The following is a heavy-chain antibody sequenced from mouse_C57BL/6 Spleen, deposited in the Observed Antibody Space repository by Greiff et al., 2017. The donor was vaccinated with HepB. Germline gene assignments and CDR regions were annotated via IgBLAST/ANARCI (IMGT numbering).Heavy chain of an antibody. V-gene: IGHV1-19*01. D-gene: IGHD1-1*01. CDR2: INPYNGGT. CDR1: GYTFTDYY. CDR3: ARNYGSSLYYFDY. J-gene: IGHJ2*01. Sequence: EVKLLESGPVLVKPGASVKMSCKASGYTFTDYYMNWVKQSHGKSLEWIGVINPYNGGTSYNQKFKGKATLTVDKSSSTAYMELNSLTSEDSAVYYCARNYGSSLYYFDYWGQGTTLTVSS.